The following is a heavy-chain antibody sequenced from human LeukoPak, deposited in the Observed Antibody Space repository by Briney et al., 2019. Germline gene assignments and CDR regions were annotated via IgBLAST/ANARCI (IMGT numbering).Heavy chain of an antibody. CDR1: GLTFDDYA. D-gene: IGHD5-18*01. Sequence: PGGSLRLSCAASGLTFDDYAMHWVRQAPGKGLEWVSLISGDGDSTYYADSVKGRFTISRDNSKNSLYLQMNSLRTEDTALFYCAKDKYSYGYNFDYWGQGTLVTVSS. CDR2: ISGDGDST. V-gene: IGHV3-43*02. J-gene: IGHJ4*02. CDR3: AKDKYSYGYNFDY.